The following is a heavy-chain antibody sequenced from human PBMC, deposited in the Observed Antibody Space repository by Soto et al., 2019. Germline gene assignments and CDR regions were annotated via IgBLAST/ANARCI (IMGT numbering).Heavy chain of an antibody. V-gene: IGHV1-69*13. J-gene: IGHJ4*02. Sequence: SVKVSCKASGGTFSSYAISWVRQAPGQGLEWMGGIIPIFGTANYAQKFQGRVTVTADESTSTAYMELSSLRSEDTAVYYCARLSGSSGRANDYWGQGTLVTVSS. CDR1: GGTFSSYA. CDR2: IIPIFGTA. D-gene: IGHD1-26*01. CDR3: ARLSGSSGRANDY.